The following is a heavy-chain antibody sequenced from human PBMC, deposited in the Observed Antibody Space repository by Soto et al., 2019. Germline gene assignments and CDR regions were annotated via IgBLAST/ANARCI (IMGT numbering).Heavy chain of an antibody. CDR3: ARWETMVRGVILNYFDY. CDR2: ISSSSSYI. Sequence: EVQLVESGGGLVKPGGSLRLSCAASGFTFSSYSMNWVRQAPGKGLEWVSSISSSSSYIYYADSVKGRFTISRDNAKNSLYLQMNSLRAEDTAVYYCARWETMVRGVILNYFDYWGQGTLVTVSS. D-gene: IGHD3-10*01. J-gene: IGHJ4*02. CDR1: GFTFSSYS. V-gene: IGHV3-21*01.